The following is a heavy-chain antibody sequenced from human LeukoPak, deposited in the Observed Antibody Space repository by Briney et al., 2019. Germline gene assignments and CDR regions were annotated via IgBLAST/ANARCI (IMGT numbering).Heavy chain of an antibody. CDR1: GFTFSSYA. V-gene: IGHV3-23*01. J-gene: IGHJ4*02. CDR3: AKDTPLGKYCSNGVCSPFDY. D-gene: IGHD2-8*01. Sequence: PGGSLRLSCAGSGFTFSSYAMSWVRQAPGQGLEWVSVISDSGDYTSYADSVRGRFTISRDNSRNTLYLQMISLRPEDTAVYYCAKDTPLGKYCSNGVCSPFDYWGQGTLVTVSS. CDR2: ISDSGDYT.